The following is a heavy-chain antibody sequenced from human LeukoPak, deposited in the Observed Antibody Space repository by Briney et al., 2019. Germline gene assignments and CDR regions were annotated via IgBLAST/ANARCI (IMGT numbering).Heavy chain of an antibody. J-gene: IGHJ4*02. CDR1: GFTFSNYW. V-gene: IGHV3-7*01. CDR3: ARESTYSYAYALDY. CDR2: MKQDGSEI. Sequence: GGSLRLSCAASGFTFSNYWMSWVRQAPGKGLEWVANMKQDGSEIYYVDSAKGRFTISRDNADNSLYLQMNSLRAEDTAVYYCARESTYSYAYALDYWGQGTLVTVSS. D-gene: IGHD5-18*01.